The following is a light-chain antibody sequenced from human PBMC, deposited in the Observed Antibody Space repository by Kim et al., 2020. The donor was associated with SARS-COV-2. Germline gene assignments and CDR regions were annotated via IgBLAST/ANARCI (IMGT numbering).Light chain of an antibody. Sequence: QSVLTQPPSASGSPGQRVTISCSGGSSNIGANTVNWYQQLPGTAPKLLISRNHQRASGVPDRFSGSKSGTSASLAISGLQSEDEADYHCAAWDDSLNAYVFGTRTKVTVL. V-gene: IGLV1-44*01. J-gene: IGLJ1*01. CDR1: SSNIGANT. CDR2: RNH. CDR3: AAWDDSLNAYV.